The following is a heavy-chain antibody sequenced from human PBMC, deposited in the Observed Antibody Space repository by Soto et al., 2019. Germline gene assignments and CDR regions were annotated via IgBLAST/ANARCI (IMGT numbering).Heavy chain of an antibody. CDR2: IYYSGST. V-gene: IGHV4-59*01. CDR1: GGSISSYY. Sequence: SETLSLTCTVSGGSISSYYWSWIRQPPGKGLEWIGYIYYSGSTNYNPSLKSRVTISVDTSKNQFSLKLSSVTAADTAVYYCAGLYSSSGGYYYYGMDVWGQGTTVTVSS. CDR3: AGLYSSSGGYYYYGMDV. D-gene: IGHD6-6*01. J-gene: IGHJ6*02.